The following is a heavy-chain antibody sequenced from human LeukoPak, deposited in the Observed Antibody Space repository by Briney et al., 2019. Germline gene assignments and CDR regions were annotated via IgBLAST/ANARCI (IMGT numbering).Heavy chain of an antibody. CDR2: IWYDGSKK. CDR3: ARSAQREIAVAGTRGLDV. D-gene: IGHD6-19*01. J-gene: IGHJ6*02. V-gene: IGHV3-33*01. Sequence: GRALGLSCAASGFTFSSYGMHWVRQAPGKGLEWVAVIWYDGSKKYYADSVKGRFTISRDNSKNTLWLQMDSLRAEDTAVYFCARSAQREIAVAGTRGLDVWGQGTTVTVSS. CDR1: GFTFSSYG.